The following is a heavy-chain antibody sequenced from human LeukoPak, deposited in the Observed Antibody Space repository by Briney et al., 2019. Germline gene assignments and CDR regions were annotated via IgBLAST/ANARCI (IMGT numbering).Heavy chain of an antibody. Sequence: PGGSLRLSCAASGFTFSSYAMHWVRQAPGKGLEWVAVISYDGSKKYYADSVKGRFTISRDNSKNTLYLQMNSLRAEDTAVYYGCYGGYWGQGTLVTVSS. D-gene: IGHD4-23*01. J-gene: IGHJ4*02. CDR2: ISYDGSKK. CDR1: GFTFSSYA. CDR3: CYGGY. V-gene: IGHV3-30-3*01.